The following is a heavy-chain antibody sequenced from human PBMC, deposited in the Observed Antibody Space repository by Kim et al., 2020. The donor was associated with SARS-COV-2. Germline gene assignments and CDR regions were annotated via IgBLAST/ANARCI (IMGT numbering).Heavy chain of an antibody. CDR1: GYTFTSYA. CDR3: ARGGSGSYLVDP. CDR2: INAGNGNT. Sequence: ASVKVSCKASGYTFTSYAMHWVRQAPGQRLEWMGWINAGNGNTKYSQKFQGRVTITRDTSASTAYMELSSLRSEDTAVYYCARGGSGSYLVDPWGQRTLVTVSS. V-gene: IGHV1-3*01. D-gene: IGHD3-10*01. J-gene: IGHJ5*02.